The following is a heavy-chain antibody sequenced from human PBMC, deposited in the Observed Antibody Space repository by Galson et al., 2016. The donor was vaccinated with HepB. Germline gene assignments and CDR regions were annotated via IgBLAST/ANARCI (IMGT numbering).Heavy chain of an antibody. V-gene: IGHV3-53*01. CDR2: IYSGGST. CDR3: GGYNDYKAYDY. CDR1: GFTVSNNY. Sequence: SLRLSCAASGFTVSNNYMSWVRQAPGKGLEWVSVIYSGGSTYYADSVKGRFTISRDNSKNTLYLQMNSLRDEDTAVYYCGGYNDYKAYDYWGQGTLVTVSS. D-gene: IGHD5-24*01. J-gene: IGHJ4*02.